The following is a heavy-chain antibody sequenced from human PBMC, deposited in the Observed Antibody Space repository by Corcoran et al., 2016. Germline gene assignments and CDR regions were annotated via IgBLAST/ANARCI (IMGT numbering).Heavy chain of an antibody. J-gene: IGHJ3*02. V-gene: IGHV4-34*01. Sequence: QVQLQQWGAGLLKPSETLSLTCAVYGGSFSGYYWSWIRQPPGKGLEWIGEINHSGSTNYNPSLKSRVTISVDTSKNQFSLKLSSVTAADTAVYYCARGRDQWLHLSAFDIWGQGTMVTVSS. D-gene: IGHD5-12*01. CDR3: ARGRDQWLHLSAFDI. CDR1: GGSFSGYY. CDR2: INHSGST.